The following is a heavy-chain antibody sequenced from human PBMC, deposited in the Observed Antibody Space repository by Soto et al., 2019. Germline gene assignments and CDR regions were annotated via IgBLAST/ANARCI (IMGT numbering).Heavy chain of an antibody. J-gene: IGHJ6*02. CDR3: ARNSLDGMDV. CDR1: GGSISSGDYY. Sequence: SETLSLTCTVSGGSISSGDYYWSWIRQPPGKGLEWIGYIYYSGSTYYNPSLKSRVTISVDTSKNQFSLKLSSVTAADTAMYYCARNSLDGMDVWGQGTTVTVSS. V-gene: IGHV4-30-4*01. CDR2: IYYSGST.